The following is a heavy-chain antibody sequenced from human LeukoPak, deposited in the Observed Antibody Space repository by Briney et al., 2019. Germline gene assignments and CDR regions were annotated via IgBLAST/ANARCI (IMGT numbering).Heavy chain of an antibody. D-gene: IGHD3-10*01. Sequence: GGSLRLSCAASGFTVSSNYMSWVRQAPGKGLEWVSVIYSGGSTYYADSVKGRFTISRDNSKNTLCLQMNSLRAEDTAVYYCAREWYYYGSGSPYYYGMDVWGQGTTVTVSS. CDR1: GFTVSSNY. CDR2: IYSGGST. J-gene: IGHJ6*02. V-gene: IGHV3-53*01. CDR3: AREWYYYGSGSPYYYGMDV.